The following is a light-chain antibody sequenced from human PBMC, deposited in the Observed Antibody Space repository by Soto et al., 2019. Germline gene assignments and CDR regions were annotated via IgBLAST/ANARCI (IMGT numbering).Light chain of an antibody. CDR3: SSYTGSSTFV. Sequence: QSALTQPASVSRSPGQSITISCTGTSSDVGGYDYASWYQQLPGKAPKLLIYDVNNRPSGVSHRFSGSKSGNTASLTISGLQAEDEADYYCSSYTGSSTFVFGTGTKLTVL. V-gene: IGLV2-14*01. J-gene: IGLJ1*01. CDR1: SSDVGGYDY. CDR2: DVN.